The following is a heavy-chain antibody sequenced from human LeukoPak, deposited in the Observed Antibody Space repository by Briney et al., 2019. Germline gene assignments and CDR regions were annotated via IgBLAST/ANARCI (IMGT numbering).Heavy chain of an antibody. CDR2: ISNGNT. V-gene: IGHV3-23*01. CDR1: GFPFSNHA. Sequence: GGSLRLSCAASGFPFSNHAMSWVRQPPGKGLEWVSAISNGNTYYSDSVRGRFTISRDDSKNMVYLQMNSLRVEDTARYYCVREAGYCASVCLKSNWFDPWGQGTLVTVSS. CDR3: VREAGYCASVCLKSNWFDP. J-gene: IGHJ5*02. D-gene: IGHD2-21*02.